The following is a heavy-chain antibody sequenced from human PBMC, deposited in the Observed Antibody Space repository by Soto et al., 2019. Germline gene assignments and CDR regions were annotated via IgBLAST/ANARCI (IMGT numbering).Heavy chain of an antibody. CDR3: ARGGRAVAGTLYYFDY. J-gene: IGHJ4*02. Sequence: SLKVSCKASGGTFSSYSISWVPQAPVQGLEWMGGIIPIFGTANYAQKFQGRVTITADESTSTAYMELSSLRSEDTAVYYCARGGRAVAGTLYYFDYWGQGTLVTVSS. V-gene: IGHV1-69*13. CDR2: IIPIFGTA. CDR1: GGTFSSYS. D-gene: IGHD6-19*01.